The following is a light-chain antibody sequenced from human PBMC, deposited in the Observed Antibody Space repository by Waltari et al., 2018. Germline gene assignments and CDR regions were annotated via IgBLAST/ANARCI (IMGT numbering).Light chain of an antibody. CDR2: EAS. CDR3: QQYKSYPRT. Sequence: DIQMTQSPSTLSASVGDRVTITCRASQSNSCLAWYQQKPGKAPKFRIYEASSLESGVPSRFGGSGSGAEFTLTISSLQPDDFATYYCQQYKSYPRTFGQGTKVEIK. V-gene: IGKV1-5*03. J-gene: IGKJ1*01. CDR1: QSNSC.